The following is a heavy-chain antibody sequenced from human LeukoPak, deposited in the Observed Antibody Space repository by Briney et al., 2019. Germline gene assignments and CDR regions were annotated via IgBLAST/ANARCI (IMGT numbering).Heavy chain of an antibody. D-gene: IGHD1-1*01. V-gene: IGHV1-2*02. Sequence: EASVKVSCKASGYTFTGYYMHWVRQAPGQGLEWMGWINPNSGGTNYAQKFQGRVTMTRDTSISTAYMELSRLRSDDTAVYYCARSHDQYYYGMDVWGQGTTVTVSS. J-gene: IGHJ6*02. CDR3: ARSHDQYYYGMDV. CDR2: INPNSGGT. CDR1: GYTFTGYY.